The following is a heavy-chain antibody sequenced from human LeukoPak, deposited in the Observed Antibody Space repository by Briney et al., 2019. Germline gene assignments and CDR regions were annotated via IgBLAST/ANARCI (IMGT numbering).Heavy chain of an antibody. CDR3: ARVNDYGDYGLDY. J-gene: IGHJ4*02. Sequence: ASVKVSCKASGYTFTTYWLHWLRQAPGQGLEWMGWINPNSGGTSYAQIFQGRVTMTRDTSISTAYMELSRLKSDDTAVYYCARVNDYGDYGLDYWGQGTLVTVSS. V-gene: IGHV1-2*02. CDR1: GYTFTTYW. D-gene: IGHD4-17*01. CDR2: INPNSGGT.